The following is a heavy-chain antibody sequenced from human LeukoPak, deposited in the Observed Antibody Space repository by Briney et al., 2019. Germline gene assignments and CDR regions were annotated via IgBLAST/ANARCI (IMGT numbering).Heavy chain of an antibody. J-gene: IGHJ4*02. V-gene: IGHV3-23*01. D-gene: IGHD3-9*01. CDR2: ITGSGDTT. Sequence: GSLRLSCAASGFIFRNYAMSWVRQAPGKGLEWVSAITGSGDTTYYADSVKGRFTVSRDNSKKTLYVEMNTPRAEDTAVYYCAKWGDYDILTGYYVSDFWGQGTLVTVSS. CDR1: GFIFRNYA. CDR3: AKWGDYDILTGYYVSDF.